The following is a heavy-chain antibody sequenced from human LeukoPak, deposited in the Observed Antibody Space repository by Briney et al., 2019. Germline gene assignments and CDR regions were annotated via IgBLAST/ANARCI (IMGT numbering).Heavy chain of an antibody. V-gene: IGHV4-38-2*02. J-gene: IGHJ6*03. Sequence: SETLSLTCTVSGYSISSGYYWGCIRQPPGKGLEWIGSIYHSGSTYYNPSLKSQVTISVDTSKNQFSLKLSSVTAADTAVYYCARLAGYDFWSGYGYYYYYMDVWGKGTTVTVSS. D-gene: IGHD3-3*01. CDR2: IYHSGST. CDR3: ARLAGYDFWSGYGYYYYYMDV. CDR1: GYSISSGYY.